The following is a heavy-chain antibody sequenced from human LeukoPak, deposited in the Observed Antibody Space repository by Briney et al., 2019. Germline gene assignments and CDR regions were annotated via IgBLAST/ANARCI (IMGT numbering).Heavy chain of an antibody. CDR1: GGSISSSSYY. V-gene: IGHV4-39*01. J-gene: IGHJ4*02. D-gene: IGHD4-23*01. Sequence: PSETLSLTCTVSGGSISSSSYYWGWVRQPPGKGLEWIGSIYYSGSTYYNPSLKSRVTISVYTSKNQFSLKLSSVTAADTAVYYCARLRWRYFDYWGQGTLVTVSS. CDR2: IYYSGST. CDR3: ARLRWRYFDY.